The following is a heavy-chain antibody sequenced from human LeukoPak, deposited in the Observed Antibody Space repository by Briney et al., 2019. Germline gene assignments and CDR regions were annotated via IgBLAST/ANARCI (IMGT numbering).Heavy chain of an antibody. Sequence: GASVKVSCKASGGTFSSYAISWVRQAPGQGLEWMGGIIPIFGTANYAQKFQGRVTITADKSTSTAYMELSSLRSEDTAVYYCASPHPTYYYGSGSYFNFDYWGQGTLVTVSS. D-gene: IGHD3-10*01. CDR3: ASPHPTYYYGSGSYFNFDY. CDR2: IIPIFGTA. CDR1: GGTFSSYA. J-gene: IGHJ4*02. V-gene: IGHV1-69*06.